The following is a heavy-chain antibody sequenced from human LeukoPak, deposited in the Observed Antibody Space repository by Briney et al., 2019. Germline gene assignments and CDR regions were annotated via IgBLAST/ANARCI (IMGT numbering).Heavy chain of an antibody. J-gene: IGHJ4*02. V-gene: IGHV3-23*01. D-gene: IGHD2-15*01. CDR3: ATYCASGKCADH. Sequence: PGGSLRLSCAASGFTFSDFAMNWVRQAPGKGLEWVSGIIDSVDNTHYADSVKGRFTISRDSPKSTLYLQMNSLRADDTAVYYCATYCASGKCADHWGQGTLVTVSS. CDR2: IIDSVDNT. CDR1: GFTFSDFA.